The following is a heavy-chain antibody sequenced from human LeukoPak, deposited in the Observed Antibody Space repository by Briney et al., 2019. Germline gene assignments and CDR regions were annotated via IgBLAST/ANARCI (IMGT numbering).Heavy chain of an antibody. CDR2: IYPGDSDT. Sequence: ASVKVSCEASGYTFTNYDINWVRQVPGKGLEWMGIIYPGDSDTRYSPSFQGQVTISADKSISTAYLQWSSLKASDTAMYYCASGWNYDGQDYWGQGTLVTVSS. J-gene: IGHJ4*02. V-gene: IGHV5-51*01. D-gene: IGHD1-7*01. CDR1: GYTFTNYD. CDR3: ASGWNYDGQDY.